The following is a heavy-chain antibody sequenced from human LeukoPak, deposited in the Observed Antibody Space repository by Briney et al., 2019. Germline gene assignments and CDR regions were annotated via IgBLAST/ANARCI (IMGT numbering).Heavy chain of an antibody. V-gene: IGHV3-21*01. D-gene: IGHD3-22*01. CDR1: EFTFSSHA. J-gene: IGHJ4*02. Sequence: GGSLRLSCAASEFTFSSHAMIWVRQAPGKGLEWISSITSSSSHIFYAGSVRGRFTISRDNAKNSLYLQMNSLRAEDTGVYYCARVFRERVNTGYYSDSWGQGTLVTVSS. CDR2: ITSSSSHI. CDR3: ARVFRERVNTGYYSDS.